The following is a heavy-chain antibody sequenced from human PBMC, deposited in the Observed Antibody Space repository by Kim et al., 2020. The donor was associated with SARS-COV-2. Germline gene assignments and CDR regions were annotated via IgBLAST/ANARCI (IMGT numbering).Heavy chain of an antibody. CDR3: ASLGPGRDF. J-gene: IGHJ4*02. V-gene: IGHV3-74*01. D-gene: IGHD7-27*01. Sequence: GGSLRLSCAGSGFIYSHYWMHWVRQAPGEGLVWLSRIDTDGSSTYYADSVKGRFTISRDNAKNTLYLQMNSLRAEDTAVYYCASLGPGRDFWGQGTLVTV. CDR2: IDTDGSST. CDR1: GFIYSHYW.